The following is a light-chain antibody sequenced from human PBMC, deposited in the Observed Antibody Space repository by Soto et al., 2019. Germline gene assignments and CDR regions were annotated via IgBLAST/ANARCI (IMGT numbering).Light chain of an antibody. CDR1: QSVSYY. CDR3: QQRSNWPRT. J-gene: IGKJ2*01. V-gene: IGKV3-11*01. Sequence: EIVLTQSPAALSLSPGDTATLSCRASQSVSYYLAWYQQKPGQAPRLLIYDASNRATGILARFSGSGSGTDFTLTIGSLEPEDFAVYYCQQRSNWPRTFGQGTKVEIK. CDR2: DAS.